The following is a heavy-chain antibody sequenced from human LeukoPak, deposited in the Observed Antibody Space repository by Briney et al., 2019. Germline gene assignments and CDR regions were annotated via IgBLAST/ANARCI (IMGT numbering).Heavy chain of an antibody. CDR3: ARSTGTSGWRYFDY. J-gene: IGHJ4*02. Sequence: PSETLSLTCTVSGASIISGSYYWSWIRQPAGKGLEWIGRIYPSGSTNYNPSLKSRVTISVDTSKNQFSLKLNSVTAADTAVYYCARSTGTSGWRYFDYWGQGTLVTVSS. CDR2: IYPSGST. V-gene: IGHV4-61*02. D-gene: IGHD6-19*01. CDR1: GASIISGSYY.